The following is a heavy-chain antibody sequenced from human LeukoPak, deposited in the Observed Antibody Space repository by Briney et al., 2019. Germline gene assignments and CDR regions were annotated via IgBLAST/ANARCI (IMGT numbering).Heavy chain of an antibody. V-gene: IGHV4-4*02. Sequence: PSETLSLTCAVSGGXISSSNCWSWVRQPPGKGLEWIGEIYYTGNINYNPSLKSRVTISVDKSKNQFSLKLSSVTAADTAVYYCARVGYSYVAFDIWGQGTMVTVSS. CDR2: IYYTGNI. CDR1: GGXISSSNC. D-gene: IGHD5-18*01. CDR3: ARVGYSYVAFDI. J-gene: IGHJ3*02.